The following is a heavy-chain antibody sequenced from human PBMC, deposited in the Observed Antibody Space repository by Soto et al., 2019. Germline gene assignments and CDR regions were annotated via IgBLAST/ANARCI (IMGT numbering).Heavy chain of an antibody. CDR2: IYYSGST. D-gene: IGHD3-10*01. CDR3: AXXXXXXXNYYGSGSYYPGYYYYGMDV. V-gene: IGHV4-39*01. CDR1: GGSISSSSYY. J-gene: IGHJ6*02. Sequence: ETLSLTCTVSGGSISSSSYYWGWIRQPPGKGLEWIGSIYYSGSTYYNPSLKSRVTISVDTSKNXXXXXXXXXXXXXXXVYYCAXXXXXXXNYYGSGSYYPGYYYYGMDVWGQGTTVTVSS.